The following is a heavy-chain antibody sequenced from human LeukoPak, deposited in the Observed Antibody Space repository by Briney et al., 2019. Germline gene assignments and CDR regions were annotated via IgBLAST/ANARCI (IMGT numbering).Heavy chain of an antibody. CDR3: ARGRNWFDP. Sequence: SETLSLTCTVSGGSISSYYWSWIRQPPGKGLEWIGDIYHSGSTNYNPSLKSRVTISVDTSKSQFSLKLSSVTAADPAVYYCARGRNWFDPWGQGTLVTVSS. V-gene: IGHV4-59*01. CDR2: IYHSGST. CDR1: GGSISSYY. J-gene: IGHJ5*02.